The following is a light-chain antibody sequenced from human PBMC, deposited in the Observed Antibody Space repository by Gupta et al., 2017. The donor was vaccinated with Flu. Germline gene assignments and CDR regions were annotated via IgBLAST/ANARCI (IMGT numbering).Light chain of an antibody. CDR2: SNN. V-gene: IGLV1-44*01. CDR1: SSNIGSNT. CDR3: AARDDSLDGPV. J-gene: IGLJ2*01. Sequence: TVTISGSGSSSNIGSNTVNWYQQFPGTAPHLVIYSNNQRPSGVPARFSGSKSGTSASLAISGLQSEDEADYFCAARDDSLDGPVFGGGTKLTVL.